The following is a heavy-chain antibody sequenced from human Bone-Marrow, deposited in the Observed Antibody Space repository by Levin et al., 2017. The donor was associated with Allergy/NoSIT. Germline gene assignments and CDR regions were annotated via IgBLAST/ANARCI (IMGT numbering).Heavy chain of an antibody. V-gene: IGHV3-23*01. Sequence: GGSLRLSCATSGFTFRSYTMTWVRQVSGRGLEWVSSIDESGDWPKYADSVKGRFTISRDNSKSTLYLQMNSLRAEDAALYYCAKVHGVPDWGQGSLVTVSS. CDR3: AKVHGVPD. CDR1: GFTFRSYT. D-gene: IGHD2-8*01. J-gene: IGHJ4*02. CDR2: IDESGDWP.